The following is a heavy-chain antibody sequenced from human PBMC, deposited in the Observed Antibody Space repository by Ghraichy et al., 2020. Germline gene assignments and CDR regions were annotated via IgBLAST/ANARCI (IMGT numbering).Heavy chain of an antibody. V-gene: IGHV4-39*01. CDR3: ATFSSSYYSGWSFYY. J-gene: IGHJ4*02. Sequence: GSLRLSCTVSGDSVGSTNYYWAWIRQPPGKGLEWIGIVYYSGSAYYNPSLESRVTISVDTSKNQFSLKVISVTAADTSVYYCATFSSSYYSGWSFYYWGQGSLVTVSS. D-gene: IGHD3-22*01. CDR2: VYYSGSA. CDR1: GDSVGSTNYY.